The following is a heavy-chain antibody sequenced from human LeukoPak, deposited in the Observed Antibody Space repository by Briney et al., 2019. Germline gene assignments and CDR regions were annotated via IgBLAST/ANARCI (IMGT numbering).Heavy chain of an antibody. D-gene: IGHD3-22*01. CDR3: ARSVSGDRPMDY. CDR2: INHSGST. Sequence: SETLSLTCAVYGGSFSGYYWSWIRQPPGKGLEWIGEINHSGSTNYNPSLKSRVTISVDTSKNQFSLKLSCVTAADTAVYYCARSVSGDRPMDYWGQGTLVTVSS. CDR1: GGSFSGYY. V-gene: IGHV4-34*01. J-gene: IGHJ4*02.